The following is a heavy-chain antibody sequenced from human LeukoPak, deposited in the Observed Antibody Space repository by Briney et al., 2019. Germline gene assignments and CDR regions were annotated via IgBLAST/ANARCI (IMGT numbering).Heavy chain of an antibody. CDR1: GFTFRSYE. V-gene: IGHV3-48*03. Sequence: PGGSLRLSCAASGFTFRSYEMNWVRQAPWKALEWVSYISSSGSTIYYADPVKGRFTISRDNAKNSLFLQMNSLRAEDTAVYYCARDAVYSSSWQYYWGQGTLVTVSS. J-gene: IGHJ4*02. CDR3: ARDAVYSSSWQYY. D-gene: IGHD6-13*01. CDR2: ISSSGSTI.